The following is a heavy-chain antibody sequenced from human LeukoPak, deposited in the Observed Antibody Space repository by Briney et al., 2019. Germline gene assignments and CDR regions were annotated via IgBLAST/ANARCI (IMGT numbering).Heavy chain of an antibody. J-gene: IGHJ4*02. CDR3: AKANYYDSSGYYENLDY. Sequence: GGSLRLSCAASGFTFSSNAMSWGRQAPGKGLEWVSAISVSGGSTYYADSVKGRFTISRDNSKNTLYLQMNSLRADDTPVYYCAKANYYDSSGYYENLDYWGQGTLVTVSS. CDR2: ISVSGGST. CDR1: GFTFSSNA. V-gene: IGHV3-23*01. D-gene: IGHD3-22*01.